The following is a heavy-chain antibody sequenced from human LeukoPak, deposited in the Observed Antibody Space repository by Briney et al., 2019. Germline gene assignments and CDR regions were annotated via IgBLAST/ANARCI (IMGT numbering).Heavy chain of an antibody. J-gene: IGHJ5*02. CDR1: GYTSTSYA. V-gene: IGHV7-4-1*02. Sequence: ASVKVSCKASGYTSTSYAMNWVRQAPGQGLEWMGWINTNTGNPTYAQGFTGRFVFSLDTSVSTAYLQISSLKAEDTAVYYCARDVKEMATICNWFDPWGQGTLVTVSS. CDR3: ARDVKEMATICNWFDP. CDR2: INTNTGNP. D-gene: IGHD5-24*01.